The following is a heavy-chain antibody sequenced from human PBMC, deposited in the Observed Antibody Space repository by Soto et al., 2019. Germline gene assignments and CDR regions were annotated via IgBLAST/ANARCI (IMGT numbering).Heavy chain of an antibody. CDR2: IYPGDSDT. Sequence: ESREVAWRASGYSFTTYCIGWVRQMPGKGLEWMGIIYPGDSDTRYSPSFQGQVTISADKSISTAYLQWSSLKASDSAMFYCARKDIAGNSVDFWGQGTLVTVSS. V-gene: IGHV5-51*01. CDR3: ARKDIAGNSVDF. J-gene: IGHJ4*02. D-gene: IGHD6-13*01. CDR1: GYSFTTYC.